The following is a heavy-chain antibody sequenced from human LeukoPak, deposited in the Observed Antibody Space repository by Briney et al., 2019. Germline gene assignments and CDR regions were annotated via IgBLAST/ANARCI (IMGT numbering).Heavy chain of an antibody. CDR3: ARGIGGYDILTGSWCY. D-gene: IGHD3-9*01. Sequence: GGSLRLSCAASGFTFSSYEMNWVRQAPGKGLEWVSYISSSGSTIYYADSVKGRFTISRDNDKHSLYLQMNRLRAEDTAVYYCARGIGGYDILTGSWCYWGEGTLATVSS. CDR1: GFTFSSYE. CDR2: ISSSGSTI. J-gene: IGHJ4*02. V-gene: IGHV3-48*03.